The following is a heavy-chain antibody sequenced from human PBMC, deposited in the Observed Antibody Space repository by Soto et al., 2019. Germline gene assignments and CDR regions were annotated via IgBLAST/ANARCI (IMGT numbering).Heavy chain of an antibody. CDR3: ARSLRFLEWLPKYNWFDP. CDR1: GGSISSGDYY. CDR2: IYYSGST. V-gene: IGHV4-30-4*01. J-gene: IGHJ5*02. D-gene: IGHD3-3*01. Sequence: SETLSLTCTVSGGSISSGDYYWSWIRQPPGKGLEWIGYIYYSGSTYYNPSLKSRVTISVDTSKNQFSLKLSSVTAADTAVYYCARSLRFLEWLPKYNWFDPWGQGTLVTVS.